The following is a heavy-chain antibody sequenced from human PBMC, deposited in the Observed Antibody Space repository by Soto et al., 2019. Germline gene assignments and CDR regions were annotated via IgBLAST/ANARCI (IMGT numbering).Heavy chain of an antibody. CDR3: ASLPNGGWYKYYFDY. Sequence: SETLSLTCAVSGGSISSSNWWSWVRQPPGKGLEWIGEIYHSGSTNYNPSLKSRVTISVDKSKNQFSLKLSSVTAADTAVYYCASLPNGGWYKYYFDYWGQGTLVTVSS. CDR1: GGSISSSNW. V-gene: IGHV4-4*02. J-gene: IGHJ4*02. D-gene: IGHD6-19*01. CDR2: IYHSGST.